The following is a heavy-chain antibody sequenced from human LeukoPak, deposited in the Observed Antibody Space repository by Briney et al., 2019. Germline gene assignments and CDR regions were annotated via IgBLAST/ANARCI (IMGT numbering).Heavy chain of an antibody. V-gene: IGHV3-7*03. CDR2: IKQDGSEK. Sequence: PGGSLRLSCAASGFTFSSYWMSWVRQAPGKGLEWVANIKQDGSEKYYVDSVKGRFTISRDNAKNSLYLQTNSLRAEDTAVYYCARDAHLSITMGRGTVWFDPWGQGTLVTVSS. D-gene: IGHD3-10*01. CDR1: GFTFSSYW. CDR3: ARDAHLSITMGRGTVWFDP. J-gene: IGHJ5*02.